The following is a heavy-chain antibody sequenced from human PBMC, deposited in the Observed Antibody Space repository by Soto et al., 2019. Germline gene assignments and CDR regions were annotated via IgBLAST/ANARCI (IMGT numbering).Heavy chain of an antibody. CDR1: GYTFTNYY. D-gene: IGHD1-26*01. J-gene: IGHJ4*02. V-gene: IGHV1-46*01. Sequence: ASVKVSCKASGYTFTNYYMHWVRQAPGQGLEWMGMINPSGDSTTYAQKFQGRVTMTRDTSTSTVYIELSSLRSEGTAVYYCARQGEPLGYWGQGTLVTVSS. CDR3: ARQGEPLGY. CDR2: INPSGDST.